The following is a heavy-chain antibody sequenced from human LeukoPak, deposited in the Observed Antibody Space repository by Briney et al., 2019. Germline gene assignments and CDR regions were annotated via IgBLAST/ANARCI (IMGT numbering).Heavy chain of an antibody. CDR2: INAIGIT. CDR3: ARDSRYCTGGSCYPRNWFGP. V-gene: IGHV4-61*02. D-gene: IGHD2-15*01. J-gene: IGHJ5*02. Sequence: SETLSLTCTVSGGSISSSSYYWSWIRQPAGKGLEWIGRINAIGITSYNPSLKSRVTISVDTSKNQFSLKLSSVTAEDTAVYYCARDSRYCTGGSCYPRNWFGPWGQGTLVTVSS. CDR1: GGSISSSSYY.